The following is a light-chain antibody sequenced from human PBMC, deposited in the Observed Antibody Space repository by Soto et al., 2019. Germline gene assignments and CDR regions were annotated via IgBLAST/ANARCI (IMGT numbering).Light chain of an antibody. Sequence: EIVLTQSPGTLSLSPGERATLSCRASQSVTSDYFAWYQQKPGQAPKLLIYDASSRATGIPDRFSGSGSGTDFTLTISRLEPEDFAVYYCQQYGRSPLTFGGGTKVEIK. J-gene: IGKJ4*01. V-gene: IGKV3-20*01. CDR1: QSVTSDY. CDR3: QQYGRSPLT. CDR2: DAS.